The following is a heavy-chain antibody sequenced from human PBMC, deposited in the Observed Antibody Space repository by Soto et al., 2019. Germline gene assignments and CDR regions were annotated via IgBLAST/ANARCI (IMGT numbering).Heavy chain of an antibody. Sequence: PGGSLRLSCAASGFTFSSYSMNWVRQAPGKGLEWVSSISSSSSYIYYADSVKGRFTISRDNAKNSLYLQMNSLRAEDTAVYYCASTKPEPVFIAVAGTSTWWFDPWGQGTLVTVSS. V-gene: IGHV3-21*01. CDR3: ASTKPEPVFIAVAGTSTWWFDP. J-gene: IGHJ5*02. D-gene: IGHD6-19*01. CDR2: ISSSSSYI. CDR1: GFTFSSYS.